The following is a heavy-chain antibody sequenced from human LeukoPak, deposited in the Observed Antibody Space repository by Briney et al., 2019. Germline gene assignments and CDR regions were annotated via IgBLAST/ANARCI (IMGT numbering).Heavy chain of an antibody. CDR3: ATYSSSWSPPGMDV. CDR2: MNPNSGNT. D-gene: IGHD6-13*01. CDR1: GYTFTSCD. V-gene: IGHV1-8*01. Sequence: GASVKVSCKASGYTFTSCDINWVRQATGQGLEWMGWMNPNSGNTGYAQKFQGRVTMTRNTSISTAYMELSSLRSEDAAVYYCATYSSSWSPPGMDVWGQGTTVTVSS. J-gene: IGHJ6*02.